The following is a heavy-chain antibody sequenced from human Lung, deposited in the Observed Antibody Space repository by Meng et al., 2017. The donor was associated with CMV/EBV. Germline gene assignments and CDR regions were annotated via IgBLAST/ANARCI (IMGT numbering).Heavy chain of an antibody. D-gene: IGHD4-11*01. CDR3: ARCGLWPVKDFDH. CDR1: GKKFKDKE. CDR2: KKKKTGGK. Sequence: GKKFKDKEKNRVRQETGKGREWKGRKKKKTGGKRNEKKNKGRETMTRETTINTAYMELSRLTSEDTAVYYCARCGLWPVKDFDHWGLGTLVTVSS. J-gene: IGHJ4*02. V-gene: IGHV1-2*02.